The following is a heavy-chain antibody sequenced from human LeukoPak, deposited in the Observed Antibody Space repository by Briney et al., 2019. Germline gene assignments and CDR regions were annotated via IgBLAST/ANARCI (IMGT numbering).Heavy chain of an antibody. CDR1: GYTFSTYW. D-gene: IGHD1-1*01. CDR2: IYPGDSDT. J-gene: IGHJ6*03. V-gene: IGHV5-51*01. CDR3: ARHRERFGGYYMDV. Sequence: GESLKISCQASGYTFSTYWIGWVRQMPGKGLEWMGTIYPGDSDTRYSPSFQGQVTISTDISISTAYLQWSSLKASDSAVHYCARHRERFGGYYMDVWAKGTTVTIFS.